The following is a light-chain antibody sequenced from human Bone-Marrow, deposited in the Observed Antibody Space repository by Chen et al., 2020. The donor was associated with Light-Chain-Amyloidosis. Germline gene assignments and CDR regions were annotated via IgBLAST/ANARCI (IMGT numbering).Light chain of an antibody. CDR1: NIGSTS. J-gene: IGLJ3*02. CDR3: QVWDRSSDRPV. Sequence: SYVLTQPSSVSVAPGQTATIACGGNNIGSTSVHWYQQTPGQAPLLVVYDDRDRPSGIPERWSVSTSGNTATLTISRVEAGDEADYYCQVWDRSSDRPVFGGGTKLTVL. V-gene: IGLV3-21*02. CDR2: DDR.